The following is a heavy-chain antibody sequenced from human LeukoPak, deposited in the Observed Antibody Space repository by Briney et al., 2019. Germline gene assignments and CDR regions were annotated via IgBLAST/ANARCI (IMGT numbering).Heavy chain of an antibody. V-gene: IGHV3-23*01. CDR1: GFAFYSYA. CDR2: ISGSGGGT. J-gene: IGHJ4*02. D-gene: IGHD2-21*02. CDR3: AKGGSIVGMTLSDY. Sequence: PGGSLRLSRAASGFAFYSYAMSWVRQAPGKGLEWVSAISGSGGGTYYADSVKGRFTITRDNSQNTLYLQMNSPRAEDTAVYYCAKGGSIVGMTLSDYWGQGTLVTVSS.